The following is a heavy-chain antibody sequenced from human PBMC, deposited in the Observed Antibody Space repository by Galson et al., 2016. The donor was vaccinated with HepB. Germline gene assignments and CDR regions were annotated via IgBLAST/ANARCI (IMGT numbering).Heavy chain of an antibody. D-gene: IGHD1-14*01. Sequence: QLQLQESDSGLVKASQTLSLTCTVSGASITSGDYYWSWIRQPPGRGLEWIGYISSSGNTYYYPSPKSRLTISVDTSKNQFSLRVTSVTAADTAVYYCASRWRYWGQGTLVTVSS. J-gene: IGHJ4*02. CDR2: ISSSGNT. CDR1: GASITSGDYY. V-gene: IGHV4-30-4*01. CDR3: ASRWRY.